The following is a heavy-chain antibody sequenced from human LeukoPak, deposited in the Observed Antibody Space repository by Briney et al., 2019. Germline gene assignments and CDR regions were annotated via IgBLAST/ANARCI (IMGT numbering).Heavy chain of an antibody. D-gene: IGHD3-10*01. V-gene: IGHV3-43D*03. Sequence: PGGSLRLSCAASGFTFDDYAMHWVRQAPGKGLEWVSLISWGGGSTYYADSVKGGFTISRDNSKNSLYLQMNSLRAEDTALYYCAKDGSRVIGYYYYMDVWGKGTTVTVSS. CDR2: ISWGGGST. J-gene: IGHJ6*03. CDR1: GFTFDDYA. CDR3: AKDGSRVIGYYYYMDV.